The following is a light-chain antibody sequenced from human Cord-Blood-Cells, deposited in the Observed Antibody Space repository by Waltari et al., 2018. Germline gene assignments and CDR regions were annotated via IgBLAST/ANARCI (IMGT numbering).Light chain of an antibody. CDR2: VES. Sequence: EIVLSQSPGTLPLSSGEGAHLSCRARQRIGSSYLAWYQQKPGQAPRLLIYVESIRATGIPDRFSGSGSGTDFTLTISRVEPEDVAVYYCQQDGSSPPTFGGGTKVEIK. J-gene: IGKJ4*01. CDR1: QRIGSSY. CDR3: QQDGSSPPT. V-gene: IGKV3-20*01.